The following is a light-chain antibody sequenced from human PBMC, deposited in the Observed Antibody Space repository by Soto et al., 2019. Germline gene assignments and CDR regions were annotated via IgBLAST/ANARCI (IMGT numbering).Light chain of an antibody. CDR2: GNS. J-gene: IGLJ1*01. CDR3: QSYDSSLSAHNYV. V-gene: IGLV1-40*01. CDR1: SPNIGAGYD. Sequence: QSVLTQPPSVSGAPGQRVTISCTGSSPNIGAGYDVHWYQQLPGTAPKLLIYGNSNRPSGVPDRFSGSKSGTSASLAITGLQAEDEADYYCQSYDSSLSAHNYVFGTGTKVTVL.